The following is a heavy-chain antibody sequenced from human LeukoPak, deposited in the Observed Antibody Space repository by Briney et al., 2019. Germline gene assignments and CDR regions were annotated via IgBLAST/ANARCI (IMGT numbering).Heavy chain of an antibody. CDR3: VRDKGSSWGEKYYFDY. Sequence: GGSLRLSCAASGFTFSSSGMHWVRQAPRKGLEWVALIWYDGINEYYADSVKGRFSISRDDSKNTLYLQMNSLRAEDTAVYYCVRDKGSSWGEKYYFDYWGQGTLVTVSS. V-gene: IGHV3-33*01. D-gene: IGHD6-13*01. CDR2: IWYDGINE. CDR1: GFTFSSSG. J-gene: IGHJ4*02.